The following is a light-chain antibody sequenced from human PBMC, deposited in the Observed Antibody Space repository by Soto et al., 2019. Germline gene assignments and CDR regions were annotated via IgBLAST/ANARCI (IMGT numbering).Light chain of an antibody. CDR2: GAF. CDR3: QQYNNWPFT. J-gene: IGKJ4*01. V-gene: IGKV3-15*01. Sequence: EIVMTQSPATLSVSPGERATLSCRASQSVSSDLAWYQQKPGQAPRLLIYGAFIRATGIPARFSGSGSGTEFTLTISSLQSEDFAVYYCQQYNNWPFTFGGGTKVEIK. CDR1: QSVSSD.